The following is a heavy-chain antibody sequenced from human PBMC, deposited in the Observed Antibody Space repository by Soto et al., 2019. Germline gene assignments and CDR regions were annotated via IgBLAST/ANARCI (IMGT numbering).Heavy chain of an antibody. D-gene: IGHD2-21*02. V-gene: IGHV2-5*02. CDR1: GFSLTTRGVG. Sequence: GSGPTLVNPTQTLTLTCTFSGFSLTTRGVGVGWIRQPPGKALEWLALIYWDDDEGYSPSLKSRLTITKDTSKNQVVLTMTNMDPVDTATYYCIQSRCGGDCLQSYASYYYYGMDVWGQGTTVTVSS. CDR3: IQSRCGGDCLQSYASYYYYGMDV. CDR2: IYWDDDE. J-gene: IGHJ6*02.